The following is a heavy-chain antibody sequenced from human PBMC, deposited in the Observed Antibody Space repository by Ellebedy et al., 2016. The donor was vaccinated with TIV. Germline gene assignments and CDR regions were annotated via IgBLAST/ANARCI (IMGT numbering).Heavy chain of an antibody. J-gene: IGHJ4*02. Sequence: GESLKISXAASGFPFSSYAMSWVRQPPGKGLEWVSSISDSGGNTYYADSVWGRFTFSRDNSKNTLYLQMNSLRAEDTAVYYCAKGWLGAGAGTDFDYWGRGTLVTVSS. CDR2: ISDSGGNT. D-gene: IGHD6-13*01. V-gene: IGHV3-23*01. CDR3: AKGWLGAGAGTDFDY. CDR1: GFPFSSYA.